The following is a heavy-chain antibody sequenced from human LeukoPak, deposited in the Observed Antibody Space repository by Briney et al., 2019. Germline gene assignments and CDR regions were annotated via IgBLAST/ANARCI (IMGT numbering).Heavy chain of an antibody. Sequence: GSLRLSCAASGFTFSSYAMHWVRQAPGKGLEWVAVISYDGSNKYYADSVKGRFTISRDNSKNTLYLQMNSLRAEDTAVYYCARDSSLVNFDYWGQGTLVTVSS. CDR3: ARDSSLVNFDY. CDR1: GFTFSSYA. D-gene: IGHD6-13*01. V-gene: IGHV3-30*04. CDR2: ISYDGSNK. J-gene: IGHJ4*02.